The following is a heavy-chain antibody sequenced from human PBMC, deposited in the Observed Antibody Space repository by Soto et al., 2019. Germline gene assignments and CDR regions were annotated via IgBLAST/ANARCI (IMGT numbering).Heavy chain of an antibody. J-gene: IGHJ4*02. CDR1: GGTSSNYA. Sequence: GASVKVSCKTSGGTSSNYAVSWVRQAPGQGLEWVGRIIPIYETAKYAQKFQGRVTITADESTSTAYMELSSLRSDDTAVYYCVREGVGASRVDYWGQGTLVTVSS. D-gene: IGHD3-16*01. V-gene: IGHV1-69*13. CDR2: IIPIYETA. CDR3: VREGVGASRVDY.